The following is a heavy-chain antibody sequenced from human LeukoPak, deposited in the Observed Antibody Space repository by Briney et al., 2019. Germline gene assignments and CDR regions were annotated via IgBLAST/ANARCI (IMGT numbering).Heavy chain of an antibody. CDR3: AREGYNFGALDY. CDR2: ISYDGSNK. J-gene: IGHJ4*02. CDR1: GFTCSSYA. Sequence: GGSLRLFCAASGFTCSSYAMHWVRQDPGKGLEWVAVISYDGSNKYYADSVKGRFTISRDNSKNTLYLQMNSLRAEDTAVYYCAREGYNFGALDYWGQGTLVTVSS. V-gene: IGHV3-30-3*01. D-gene: IGHD5-24*01.